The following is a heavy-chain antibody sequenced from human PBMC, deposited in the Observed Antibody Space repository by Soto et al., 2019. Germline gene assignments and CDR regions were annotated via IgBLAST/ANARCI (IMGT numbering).Heavy chain of an antibody. D-gene: IGHD3-16*02. CDR2: IKHDTSEA. Sequence: PGGSLRLSCAASGFKSSDYWMSWVRQAPGKGLEWVGNIKHDTSEAQYADSEKRRFTITSNNIKNFLLLQMDGRRSKDEASYYCAREGQLFSGPYRPSRFDYWGLGTLVTVSS. V-gene: IGHV3-7*03. CDR3: AREGQLFSGPYRPSRFDY. CDR1: GFKSSDYW. J-gene: IGHJ4*02.